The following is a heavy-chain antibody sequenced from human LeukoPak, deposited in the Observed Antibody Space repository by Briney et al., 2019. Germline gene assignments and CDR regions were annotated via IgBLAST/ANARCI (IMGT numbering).Heavy chain of an antibody. V-gene: IGHV3-7*01. J-gene: IGHJ4*02. CDR1: GFTFSSYW. D-gene: IGHD6-19*01. CDR3: AREWAGPSFDY. CDR2: IKQDGSEK. Sequence: GGSLRLSCAASGFTFSSYWMSWVRQAPGKGLEWVANIKQDGSEKSYVDSVKGRFTISRDNTKNSLYLQMNSLRAEVTAVYFCAREWAGPSFDYWGQGTLVTVSS.